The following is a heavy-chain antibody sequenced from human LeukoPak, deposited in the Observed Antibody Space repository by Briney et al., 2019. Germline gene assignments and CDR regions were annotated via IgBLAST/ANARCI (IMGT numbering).Heavy chain of an antibody. J-gene: IGHJ4*02. CDR3: ARAARGYYEIDY. D-gene: IGHD3-22*01. CDR2: IYYSGST. V-gene: IGHV4-59*08. Sequence: SETLSLTCTVSGGSISSYYWSWIRQPPGKGLEWIGYIYYSGSTYYNPSLKSRVTISVDTSKNQFSLKLSSVTAADTAVYYCARAARGYYEIDYWGQGTLVTVSS. CDR1: GGSISSYY.